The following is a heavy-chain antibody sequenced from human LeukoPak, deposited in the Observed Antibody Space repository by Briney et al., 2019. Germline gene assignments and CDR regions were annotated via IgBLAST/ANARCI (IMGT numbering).Heavy chain of an antibody. Sequence: EASVKVSCKASGYTSTSYDINWVRQATGQGLEWMGWMNPNTGNTGSAQRFQGRVTMTRDTSISTAYMELSSLRSEDAAVYYCARGPLVRLPSSFDPWGQGTLVTVSS. CDR1: GYTSTSYD. CDR2: MNPNTGNT. D-gene: IGHD3-16*02. V-gene: IGHV1-8*01. CDR3: ARGPLVRLPSSFDP. J-gene: IGHJ5*02.